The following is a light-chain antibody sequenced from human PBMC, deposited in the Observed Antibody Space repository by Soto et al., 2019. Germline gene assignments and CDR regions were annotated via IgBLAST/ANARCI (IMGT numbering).Light chain of an antibody. CDR2: DAS. Sequence: EIVLTQSPGTLSLSPGERATLSCRASQSVSSSYLAWYQQKFGQAPRLLIYDASSGATGVPDRFSGSGSGTDFTLTISTMEPEDCAVYYCLQYGSSTRTFGQGTTVEFK. J-gene: IGKJ1*01. CDR1: QSVSSSY. CDR3: LQYGSSTRT. V-gene: IGKV3-20*01.